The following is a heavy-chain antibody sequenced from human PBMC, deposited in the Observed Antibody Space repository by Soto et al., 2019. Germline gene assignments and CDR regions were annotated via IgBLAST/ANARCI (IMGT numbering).Heavy chain of an antibody. CDR1: VDSVSSNSAA. D-gene: IGHD6-6*01. CDR2: TYYRSKWYN. CDR3: ARASGYLDN. J-gene: IGHJ4*02. V-gene: IGHV6-1*01. Sequence: SQTISLTCAVSVDSVSSNSAAWNWIRQSPSRGLEWLGRTYYRSKWYNEYAVYVKSRITINPDTSKNQFSLQLNSVTREDTAVYYCARASGYLDNWGQGTLVTVSS.